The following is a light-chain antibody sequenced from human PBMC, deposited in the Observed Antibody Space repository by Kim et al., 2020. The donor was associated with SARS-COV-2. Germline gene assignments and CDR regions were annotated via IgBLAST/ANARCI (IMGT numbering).Light chain of an antibody. CDR3: QSHDGSPWV. J-gene: IGLJ3*02. Sequence: NFMLTQPHSVSESPGKTVTISCTRSSGSIASNSVQWYQQRPGSSPTIVIYEDNRRPSGVPDRFSASIDSSSNSASLTISGLKTEDEADYYCQSHDGSPWVFGGGTQLTVL. CDR1: SGSIASNS. V-gene: IGLV6-57*01. CDR2: EDN.